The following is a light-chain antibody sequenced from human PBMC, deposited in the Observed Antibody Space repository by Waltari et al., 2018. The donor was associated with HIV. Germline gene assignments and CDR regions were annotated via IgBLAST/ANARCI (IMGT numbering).Light chain of an antibody. V-gene: IGKV3-20*01. CDR3: LQHATLPYT. CDR1: QSVNDGY. J-gene: IGKJ2*01. CDR2: GPS. Sequence: EIVLTQSPATLSLSPGGRASLSCRASQSVNDGYLAWYQWKPGQARRLVIYGPSRRATGVPDRFTGSGSGTDFTLTISRLQPEDFAVYYCLQHATLPYTFGQGTKLEI.